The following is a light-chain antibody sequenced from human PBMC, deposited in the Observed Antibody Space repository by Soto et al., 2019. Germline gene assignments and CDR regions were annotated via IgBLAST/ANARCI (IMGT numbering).Light chain of an antibody. J-gene: IGKJ1*01. Sequence: DIQMTQSPPTLSASVGDRVTITCRPSQSIRHYLAWYQHMPGKAPKLLIYGASTLQSGVPSRFSGSGSGTEFTLTISSLQPDDFGTYFCQHHNSYSQTFGQGTKVEIK. CDR1: QSIRHY. CDR3: QHHNSYSQT. CDR2: GAS. V-gene: IGKV1-5*01.